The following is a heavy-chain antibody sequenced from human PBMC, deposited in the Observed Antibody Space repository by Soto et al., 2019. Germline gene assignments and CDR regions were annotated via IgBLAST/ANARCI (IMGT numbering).Heavy chain of an antibody. CDR3: ARETITIFGVVNPFDY. J-gene: IGHJ4*02. CDR2: ISSSSSYI. CDR1: GFTFSSYS. Sequence: GGSLSLSCAASGFTFSSYSMNWVRQAPGKGLEWVSSISSSSSYIYYADSVKGRFTISRDNAKNSLYLQMNTLRAEDTAVYYCARETITIFGVVNPFDYWGKGTRVTVSS. D-gene: IGHD3-3*01. V-gene: IGHV3-21*01.